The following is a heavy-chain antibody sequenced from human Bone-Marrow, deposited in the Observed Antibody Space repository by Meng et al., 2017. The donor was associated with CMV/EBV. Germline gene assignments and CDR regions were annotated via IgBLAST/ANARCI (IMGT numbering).Heavy chain of an antibody. Sequence: GSRRLSCTVSGGSISSYYWSWIRQPPGKGLEWIGYIYYSGSTNYNPSLKSRVTISVDTSKNQFSLKLSSVTAADTAVYYCARAAAARPKRKGVFDYWGQATLAAFSS. D-gene: IGHD6-6*01. CDR3: ARAAAARPKRKGVFDY. V-gene: IGHV4-59*12. CDR2: IYYSGST. J-gene: IGHJ4*02. CDR1: GGSISSYY.